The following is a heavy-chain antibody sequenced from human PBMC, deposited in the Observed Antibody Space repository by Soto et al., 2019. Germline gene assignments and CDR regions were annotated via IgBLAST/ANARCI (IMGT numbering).Heavy chain of an antibody. Sequence: SETLSLTCSVSGGSISSGGYHWSWIRQHPGKGLEWIGNIYYSGSTYYNPSLKSRVTISVDTSKKQFSLKLSSVTAADTAVYYCARDRAXKSWFDPWGQGMLVTVSS. CDR1: GGSISSGGYH. V-gene: IGHV4-31*03. J-gene: IGHJ5*02. CDR2: IYYSGST. CDR3: ARDRAXKSWFDP.